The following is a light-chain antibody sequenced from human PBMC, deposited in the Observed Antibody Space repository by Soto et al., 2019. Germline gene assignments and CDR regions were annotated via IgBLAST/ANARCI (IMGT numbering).Light chain of an antibody. CDR3: MQALQTPIT. J-gene: IGKJ5*01. Sequence: DLVLTLSPLSLPVTPGEPASISCRSSQSLLHSNGYNYLDWYLQKPGQSPQLLIYLGYNRASVVPDRFSGSGSGTDFTLKISRVEAEDVGVYYCMQALQTPITFGQGTRLEIK. CDR2: LGY. V-gene: IGKV2-28*01. CDR1: QSLLHSNGYNY.